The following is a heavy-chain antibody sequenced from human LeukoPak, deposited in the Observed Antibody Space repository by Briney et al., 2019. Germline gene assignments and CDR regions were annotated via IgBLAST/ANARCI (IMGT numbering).Heavy chain of an antibody. CDR2: IYYSGST. CDR3: ARESGRWLQFYFDY. V-gene: IGHV4-61*01. D-gene: IGHD5-24*01. J-gene: IGHJ4*02. Sequence: PSETLSLTCTVSGGSVSSGSYYWSWIRQPPGKGLEWIGYIYYSGSTNYNPSLKSRVTISVDTSKNQFSLKLSSVTAADTAVYYCARESGRWLQFYFDYWGQGTLVTVSS. CDR1: GGSVSSGSYY.